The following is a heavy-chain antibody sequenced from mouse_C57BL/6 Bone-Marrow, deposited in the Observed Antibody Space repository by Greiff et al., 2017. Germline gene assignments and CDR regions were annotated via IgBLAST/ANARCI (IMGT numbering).Heavy chain of an antibody. CDR3: ARERLTTVVDWYFDV. CDR1: GYAFSSYW. J-gene: IGHJ1*03. Sequence: VQLQQSGAELVKPGASVKISCKASGYAFSSYWMNWVKQRPGQGLEWIGQIYPGDGDTNYNGKFKGKATLTADKSSSTAYMQLSSLTSEDSAVYFCARERLTTVVDWYFDVWGTGTTVTVSS. D-gene: IGHD1-1*01. CDR2: IYPGDGDT. V-gene: IGHV1-80*01.